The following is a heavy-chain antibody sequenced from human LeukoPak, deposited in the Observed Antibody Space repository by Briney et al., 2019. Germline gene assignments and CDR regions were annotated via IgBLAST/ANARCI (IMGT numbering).Heavy chain of an antibody. D-gene: IGHD4-23*01. V-gene: IGHV4-30-4*08. CDR1: GGSFSGYY. CDR2: IYYSGST. J-gene: IGHJ4*02. CDR3: ARDLLNEGNHLDY. Sequence: PSETLSLTCAVYGGSFSGYYWSWIRQPPGKGLEWIGYIYYSGSTYYNPSLKSRVTISVDTSKNQFSLKLSSVTAADTAVYYCARDLLNEGNHLDYWGQGTLVTVSS.